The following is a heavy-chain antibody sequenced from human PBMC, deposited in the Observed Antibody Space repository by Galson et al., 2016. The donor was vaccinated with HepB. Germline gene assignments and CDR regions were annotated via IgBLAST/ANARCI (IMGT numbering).Heavy chain of an antibody. CDR2: VSYAGSDE. CDR1: GLTFSIYA. V-gene: IGHV3-30-3*01. J-gene: IGHJ3*01. Sequence: SLRLSCAASGLTFSIYAMHWVRQAPGKGLEWVAVVSYAGSDEYYVDSVKGRFTISRDNSKHTLYLQMNRLRPEDTALYYCARALQALYDCSDAFDLWGQGTLVTVSS. CDR3: ARALQALYDCSDAFDL. D-gene: IGHD3-22*01.